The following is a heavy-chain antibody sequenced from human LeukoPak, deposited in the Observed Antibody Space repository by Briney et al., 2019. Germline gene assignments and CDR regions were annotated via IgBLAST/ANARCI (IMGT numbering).Heavy chain of an antibody. V-gene: IGHV1-69*05. J-gene: IGHJ4*02. Sequence: SVKVSCKASGGTFSSYAISWVRQAPGQGLEWMGGIIPIFGTANYTQKFQGRVTITTDESTSTAYMELSSLRSEDTAVYYCARSYSSSSRPDYWGQGTLVTVSS. CDR2: IIPIFGTA. CDR3: ARSYSSSSRPDY. D-gene: IGHD6-6*01. CDR1: GGTFSSYA.